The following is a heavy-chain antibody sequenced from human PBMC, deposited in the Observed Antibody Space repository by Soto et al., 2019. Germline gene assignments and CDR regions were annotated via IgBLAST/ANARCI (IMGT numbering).Heavy chain of an antibody. CDR1: GASISGFY. Sequence: PSETLSLTCTVSGASISGFYWSWIRKSAGKGLEWIGRIYATGTTDYNPSLKSRVMMSVDTSKKQFSLTLRPVTAADTAVYYCVRDGTKTLRDWFDPWGQGIPVTVS. D-gene: IGHD1-1*01. J-gene: IGHJ5*02. CDR2: IYATGTT. V-gene: IGHV4-4*07. CDR3: VRDGTKTLRDWFDP.